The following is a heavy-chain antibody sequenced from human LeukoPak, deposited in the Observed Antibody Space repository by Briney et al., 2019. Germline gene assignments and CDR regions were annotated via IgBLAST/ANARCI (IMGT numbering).Heavy chain of an antibody. CDR1: AFIFSGHW. V-gene: IGHV3-7*03. CDR3: ARGSTYYDSSGQVPFDY. CDR2: IKGDGSVR. J-gene: IGHJ4*02. D-gene: IGHD3-22*01. Sequence: GGSLRLSCEGSAFIFSGHWMNWVRQTPGKGLEWVASIKGDGSVRQYVDSVKGRFSISRDNTKGSLFLQLNSLRAEDTAVYYCARGSTYYDSSGQVPFDYWGRGTLVTVSS.